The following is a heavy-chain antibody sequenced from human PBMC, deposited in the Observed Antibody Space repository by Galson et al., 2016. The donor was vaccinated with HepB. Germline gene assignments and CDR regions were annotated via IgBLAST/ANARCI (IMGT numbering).Heavy chain of an antibody. J-gene: IGHJ4*02. CDR1: GFIFSTYA. V-gene: IGHV3-23*01. D-gene: IGHD1-7*01. CDR3: PKDRSARGTALFDY. Sequence: SLRLSCAASGFIFSTYAMSWVRQVPGKGLEWVSAIRGSVGSTYYADSVKGRFTISRDNSKNTLYLQMNSLRAEDTAIYYCPKDRSARGTALFDYWGQGTLGTV. CDR2: IRGSVGST.